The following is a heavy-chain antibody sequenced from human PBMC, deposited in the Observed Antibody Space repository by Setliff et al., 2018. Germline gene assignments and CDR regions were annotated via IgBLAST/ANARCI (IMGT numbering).Heavy chain of an antibody. CDR1: GYTFTGYY. CDR3: ARANYYDSSGHSVYGMDV. CDR2: INPNSGGT. V-gene: IGHV1-2*04. D-gene: IGHD3-22*01. Sequence: ASVKVSCKASGYTFTGYYMHWVRQAPGQGLEWMGWINPNSGGTDYAQKFQGWVTMTRDTSISTAYKELSRLRSEDTAVYYCARANYYDSSGHSVYGMDVWGQGTTVTVSS. J-gene: IGHJ6*02.